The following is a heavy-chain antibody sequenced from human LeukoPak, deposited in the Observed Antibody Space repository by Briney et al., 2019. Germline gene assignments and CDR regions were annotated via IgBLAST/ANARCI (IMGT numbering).Heavy chain of an antibody. CDR2: IRYDGSNK. CDR3: AKLIVVVPAALPDY. D-gene: IGHD2-2*01. Sequence: GGSLRLSCAASGFTFSNYGMHWVRQAPGKGLEWVTFIRYDGSNKYYADSVKGRFTISRDNSKNTLYLQMNSLRAEDTAVYYCAKLIVVVPAALPDYWGQGTLVTVSS. J-gene: IGHJ4*02. CDR1: GFTFSNYG. V-gene: IGHV3-30*02.